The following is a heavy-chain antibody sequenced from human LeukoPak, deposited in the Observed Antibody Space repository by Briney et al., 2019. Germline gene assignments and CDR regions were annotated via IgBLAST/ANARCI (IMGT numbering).Heavy chain of an antibody. CDR1: GFTFSSYS. D-gene: IGHD6-13*01. Sequence: PGGSLRLSCAASGFTFSSYSMNWVRQAPGKGMGWVSSVSSSSSYIYYADSVKGRFTISRDNSKNTLYLQMNSLRVEDTAVYYCARGDRGTAAGNNWFNPWGQGTLVTVSS. J-gene: IGHJ5*02. CDR3: ARGDRGTAAGNNWFNP. CDR2: VSSSSSYI. V-gene: IGHV3-21*01.